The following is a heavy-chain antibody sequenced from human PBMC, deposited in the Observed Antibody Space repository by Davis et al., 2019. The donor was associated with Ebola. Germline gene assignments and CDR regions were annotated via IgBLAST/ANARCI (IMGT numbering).Heavy chain of an antibody. J-gene: IGHJ6*02. CDR1: GYTFTSYG. Sequence: ASVKVSCNASGYTFTSYGISWVRQAPGQGLEWMGWISDYNGNTNYAQKIQGRVTMTTDTSTSTAYMELRNLRSDDTAVYYCARDEKDYDSSGYYYYYSMDVCGQGTTVTVSS. V-gene: IGHV1-18*01. CDR3: ARDEKDYDSSGYYYYYSMDV. D-gene: IGHD3-22*01. CDR2: ISDYNGNT.